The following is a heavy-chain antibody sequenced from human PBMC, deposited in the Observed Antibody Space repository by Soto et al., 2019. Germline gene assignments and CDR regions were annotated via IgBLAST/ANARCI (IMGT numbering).Heavy chain of an antibody. CDR3: ARAVRYFDWAIPYYFDY. CDR2: IYYSGST. CDR1: GGSISSYY. V-gene: IGHV4-59*01. Sequence: SETLSLTCTVSGGSISSYYWSWIRQPPGKGLEWIGYIYYSGSTNYNPSLKSRVTISVDTSKNQFSLKLSSVTAADTAVYYCARAVRYFDWAIPYYFDYWGQGTLVTVSS. J-gene: IGHJ4*02. D-gene: IGHD3-9*01.